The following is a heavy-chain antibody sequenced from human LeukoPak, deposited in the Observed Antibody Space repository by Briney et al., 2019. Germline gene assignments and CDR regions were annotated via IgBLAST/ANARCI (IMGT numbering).Heavy chain of an antibody. V-gene: IGHV3-30*02. Sequence: SGGSLRLSCAASGFTFSSYGMHWVRQAPGKGLEWVAFIRYDGSNKYYADSVKGRFTISRDNSKNTLYLQMNSLRAEVTAVYYCAKDLVVVPAAGGGGFDYWGQGTLVTVSS. CDR3: AKDLVVVPAAGGGGFDY. CDR1: GFTFSSYG. CDR2: IRYDGSNK. J-gene: IGHJ4*02. D-gene: IGHD2-2*01.